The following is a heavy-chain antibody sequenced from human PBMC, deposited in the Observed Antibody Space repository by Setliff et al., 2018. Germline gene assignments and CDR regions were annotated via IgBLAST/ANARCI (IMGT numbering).Heavy chain of an antibody. V-gene: IGHV3-15*07. CDR3: ERDRISRYYVSGAHAFDI. CDR1: GFTFSYGW. Sequence: PGGSLRLSCAVSGFTFSYGWMHWVRQAPGKGLEWFGRIKSKTDGGSIDYAAPVKDRFTISRDDSKATLYLYMDSLKTEDTAVYYCERDRISRYYVSGAHAFDIGGQGTMVTVSS. D-gene: IGHD3-22*01. CDR2: IKSKTDGGSI. J-gene: IGHJ3*02.